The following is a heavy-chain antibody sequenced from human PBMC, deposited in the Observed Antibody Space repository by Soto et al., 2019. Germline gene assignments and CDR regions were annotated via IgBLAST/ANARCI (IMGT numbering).Heavy chain of an antibody. J-gene: IGHJ4*02. Sequence: GGSLRLSCAAHVFTFSSYGMHWVRQAPGKGLEWVAVISYDGSNKYYADSVKGRFTISRDNSKNTLYLQMNSLRAEDTAVYYCAKEGPHDYSNYDPTYYFDYWGQGTLVTVSS. CDR3: AKEGPHDYSNYDPTYYFDY. CDR2: ISYDGSNK. D-gene: IGHD4-4*01. V-gene: IGHV3-30*18. CDR1: VFTFSSYG.